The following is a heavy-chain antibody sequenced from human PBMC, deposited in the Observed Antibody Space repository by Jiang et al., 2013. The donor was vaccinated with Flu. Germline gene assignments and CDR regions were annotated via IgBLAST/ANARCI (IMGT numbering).Heavy chain of an antibody. CDR2: IIPIFGTA. CDR1: GGTFSSYA. Sequence: SGAEVKKPGSSVKVSCKASGGTFSSYAISWVRQAPGQGLEWMGGIIPIFGTANYAQKFQGRVTITADESTSTAYMELSSLTSEDAAVYYCATRGGGSGWHFDHWGQGTLVIVSS. D-gene: IGHD6-19*01. CDR3: ATRGGGSGWHFDH. J-gene: IGHJ4*02. V-gene: IGHV1-69*01.